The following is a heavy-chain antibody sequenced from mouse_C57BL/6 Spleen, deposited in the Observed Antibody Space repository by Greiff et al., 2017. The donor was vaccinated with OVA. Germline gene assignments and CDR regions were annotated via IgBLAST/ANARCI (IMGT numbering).Heavy chain of an antibody. V-gene: IGHV2-6-1*01. D-gene: IGHD2-1*01. J-gene: IGHJ4*01. CDR1: GFSLTSYG. CDR2: IWSDGST. Sequence: QVQLKESGPGLVAPSQSLSITCTVSGFSLTSYGVHWVRQPPGKGLEWLVVIWSDGSTTYNSALNSRLSISKDNSKSQVFLKMNSLQTDDTAMYYCARHYGNYDYAMDYWGQGTSVTVSS. CDR3: ARHYGNYDYAMDY.